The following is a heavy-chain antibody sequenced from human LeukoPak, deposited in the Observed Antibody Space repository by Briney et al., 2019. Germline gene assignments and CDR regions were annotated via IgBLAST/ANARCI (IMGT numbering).Heavy chain of an antibody. D-gene: IGHD3-10*01. CDR3: ASQDPRGAFDI. V-gene: IGHV1-69*05. J-gene: IGHJ3*02. CDR2: IIPIFGTA. Sequence: SVKVSCKASEGTFSSYAISWVRQAPGQGLEWMGRIIPIFGTANYAQKFQGRVTITTDESTSTAYMELSSLRSEDTAVYYCASQDPRGAFDIWGQGTMVTVSS. CDR1: EGTFSSYA.